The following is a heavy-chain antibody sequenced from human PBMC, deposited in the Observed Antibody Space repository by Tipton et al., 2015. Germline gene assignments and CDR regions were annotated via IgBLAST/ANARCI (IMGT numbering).Heavy chain of an antibody. V-gene: IGHV1-2*02. CDR3: VREGFYDSSGQDAFDI. Sequence: QSGPEVKKPGASVKVSCKPSGYTFTVYYMHWVRQAPGQGLEWMGWINPNSGGTNYAQKFQGRVTMTRDTSISTAYMELSRLRSDDTAVYYCVREGFYDSSGQDAFDIWGQGTMVTVSS. CDR1: GYTFTVYY. CDR2: INPNSGGT. D-gene: IGHD3-22*01. J-gene: IGHJ3*02.